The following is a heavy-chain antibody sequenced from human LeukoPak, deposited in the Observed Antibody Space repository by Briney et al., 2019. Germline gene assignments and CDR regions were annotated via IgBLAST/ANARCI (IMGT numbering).Heavy chain of an antibody. CDR1: GFTFSSYG. D-gene: IGHD3-22*01. J-gene: IGHJ4*02. V-gene: IGHV3-23*01. CDR3: AKVGNSSGYFFDY. CDR2: ISGSGGST. Sequence: GGSLRLSCAASGFTFSSYGMSWVRQAPGEGLEWVSAISGSGGSTYYADSVKGRFTISRDNSKNTLYLQMNSLRAEDTAVYYCAKVGNSSGYFFDYWGQGTLVTVSS.